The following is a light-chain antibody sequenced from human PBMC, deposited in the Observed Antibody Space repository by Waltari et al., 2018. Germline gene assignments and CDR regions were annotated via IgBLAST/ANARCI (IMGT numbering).Light chain of an antibody. V-gene: IGLV1-47*01. CDR2: SAN. CDR3: ASWDFRLTVWV. Sequence: QSVLTQPPSAPGTPGQKVTIPCSGGRSNVGTNDVNWSQHFPGSAPKLLFYSANQRHSGVPARFSVSKSGTSASLGISDLRPEDEADYYCASWDFRLTVWVFGGGSRLTVL. J-gene: IGLJ3*02. CDR1: RSNVGTND.